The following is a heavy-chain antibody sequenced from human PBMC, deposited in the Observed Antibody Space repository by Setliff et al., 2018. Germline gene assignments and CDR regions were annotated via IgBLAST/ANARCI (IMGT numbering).Heavy chain of an antibody. D-gene: IGHD3-22*01. Sequence: GASVKVSCKASGYTFTGYYMHWVRQAPGQGLEWMGWINPNSGGTNYAQKFQGWVTMTRDTSISTAYMELSRLRSDDTAVYYCARGALYYDSNGYYPDYWGQGTLVTVSS. CDR1: GYTFTGYY. CDR2: INPNSGGT. CDR3: ARGALYYDSNGYYPDY. J-gene: IGHJ4*02. V-gene: IGHV1-2*04.